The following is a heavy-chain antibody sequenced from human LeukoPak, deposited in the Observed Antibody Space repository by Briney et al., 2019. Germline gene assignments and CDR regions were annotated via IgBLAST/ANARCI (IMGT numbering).Heavy chain of an antibody. J-gene: IGHJ6*03. CDR1: SGSISSSNYY. CDR2: ISTIGIT. D-gene: IGHD2-15*01. V-gene: IGHV4-61*02. CDR3: ARDGCGGSCFHYYYYYMDV. Sequence: SETPSLTCTVSSGSISSSNYYWSWIRQPAGKGLEWIGRISTIGITNYNPSLNSRVTISIDTSKNQFSLKLSSVTAADTAVYYCARDGCGGSCFHYYYYYMDVWGKGTTVTISS.